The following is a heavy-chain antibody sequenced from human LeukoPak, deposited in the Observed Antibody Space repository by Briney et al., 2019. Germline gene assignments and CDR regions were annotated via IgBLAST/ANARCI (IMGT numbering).Heavy chain of an antibody. CDR3: ARVAADTIYYFDY. CDR2: IIPIFGTA. Sequence: ASVKVSCKASGGTFSSYAISWVRQAPGQGLEWMGGIIPIFGTANYAQKFQGRVTITTDESTSTAYMELSSLRSEDTAVYYCARVAADTIYYFDYWGQGTLVTVSS. V-gene: IGHV1-69*05. J-gene: IGHJ4*02. CDR1: GGTFSSYA. D-gene: IGHD3-3*01.